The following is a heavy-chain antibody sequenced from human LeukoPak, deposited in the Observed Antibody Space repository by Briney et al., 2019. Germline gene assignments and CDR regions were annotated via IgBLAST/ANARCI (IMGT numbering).Heavy chain of an antibody. V-gene: IGHV3-53*04. CDR1: GFTVSSNY. J-gene: IGHJ6*02. Sequence: GGSLRLSCAASGFTVSSNYMSWVRQAPGKGLEWVSVIYSGGITYYADSVKGRFTISRHNSKNTLYLQMNSLRAEDTAVYYCARDLGSVRDVWGQGTTVTVSS. CDR3: ARDLGSVRDV. D-gene: IGHD3-10*01. CDR2: IYSGGIT.